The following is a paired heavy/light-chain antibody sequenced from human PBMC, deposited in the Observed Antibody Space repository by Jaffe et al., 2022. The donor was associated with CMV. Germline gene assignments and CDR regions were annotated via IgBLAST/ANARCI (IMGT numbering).Light chain of an antibody. V-gene: IGKV1-12*01. J-gene: IGKJ4*01. CDR1: QGIASW. Sequence: DIQMTQSPSSVSASVGDRVTITCRASQGIASWLVWYQQRPGKAPKVLIYDATSLQSGVPSRFSGSGSGTDFTLTISSLQPEDFATYYCQQAHSYPLTFGGGTRVGIK. CDR2: DAT. CDR3: QQAHSYPLT.
Heavy chain of an antibody. J-gene: IGHJ5*02. CDR2: INPRGGST. Sequence: QVQLVQSGAEVKKPGASVKVSCQASGYTFTNYYIHWVRQAPGQGLEWVGIINPRGGSTTYAQNLQGRITLTRDTSTSTVYMELSSLRSEDTAVYYCAREADYTSRETETDNWFDPWGQGTLVTVSS. V-gene: IGHV1-46*04. D-gene: IGHD2-2*02. CDR1: GYTFTNYY. CDR3: AREADYTSRETETDNWFDP.